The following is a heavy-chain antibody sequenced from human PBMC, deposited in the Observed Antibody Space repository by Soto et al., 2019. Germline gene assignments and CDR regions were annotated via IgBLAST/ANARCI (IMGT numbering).Heavy chain of an antibody. CDR1: SGSISRGGYY. J-gene: IGHJ4*02. V-gene: IGHV4-31*03. CDR3: ARSSPDKATYYYDSSGYYLLPGAYFDS. D-gene: IGHD3-22*01. Sequence: PSETLSLTCTVSSGSISRGGYYWSWIRQHPGKGLEWIGYIYYSGSTYYNPSLKSRVTISVDTSKNQFSLKLSSVTAADTAVYYCARSSPDKATYYYDSSGYYLLPGAYFDSWCQGTLVTVSS. CDR2: IYYSGST.